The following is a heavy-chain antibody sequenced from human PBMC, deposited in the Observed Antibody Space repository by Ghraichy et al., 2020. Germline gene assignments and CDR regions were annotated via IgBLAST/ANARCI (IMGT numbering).Heavy chain of an antibody. CDR1: GGSISSYY. CDR2: IYYSGST. V-gene: IGHV4-59*01. CDR3: ARDPPYYDSSGYYYSGDAFDI. J-gene: IGHJ3*02. D-gene: IGHD3-22*01. Sequence: SENLSLTCTVSGGSISSYYWSWIRQPPGKGLEWIGYIYYSGSTNYNPSLKSRVTISVDTSKNQFSLKLSSVTAADTAVYYCARDPPYYDSSGYYYSGDAFDIWGQGTMVTVSS.